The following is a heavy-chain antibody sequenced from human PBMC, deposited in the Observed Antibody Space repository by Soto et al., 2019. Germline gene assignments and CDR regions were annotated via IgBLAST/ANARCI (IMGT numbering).Heavy chain of an antibody. Sequence: SETLSLTCTVSGGSISSYYLSWIRQPPGKGLEWIGYIYYSGSTNYNPSLKSRVTISVDTSKNQFSLKLSSVTAADTAVYYCARHGGYDSRPYYYYYYMDVWGKGTTVTVSS. CDR3: ARHGGYDSRPYYYYYYMDV. CDR1: GGSISSYY. D-gene: IGHD5-12*01. V-gene: IGHV4-59*08. CDR2: IYYSGST. J-gene: IGHJ6*03.